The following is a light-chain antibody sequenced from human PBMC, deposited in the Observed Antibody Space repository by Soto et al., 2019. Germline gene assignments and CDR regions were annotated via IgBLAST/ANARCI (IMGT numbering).Light chain of an antibody. Sequence: IQMTQSPSSLSASVGDRVTITCRASQGIGPLLAWYQQKPGSVPKLLIYATSTLLPGVPSRFSGSGSGTDFTLTITSLQPEDFATYYCQKYNRAPWTFGQGTKVDIK. CDR1: QGIGPL. CDR3: QKYNRAPWT. V-gene: IGKV1-27*01. J-gene: IGKJ1*01. CDR2: ATS.